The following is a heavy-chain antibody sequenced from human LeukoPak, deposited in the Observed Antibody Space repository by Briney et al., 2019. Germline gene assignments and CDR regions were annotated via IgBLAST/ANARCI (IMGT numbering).Heavy chain of an antibody. CDR1: GATFSSYA. J-gene: IGHJ6*03. Sequence: SVKFSCKASGATFSSYAISWVRQAPGQGLEWMGGIIPIFGTANYAQKVQGRVTITADESTSTAYMELSSLRSEDTAVYYCARVGTLGYYYYYMDVWGKGTTVTVSS. V-gene: IGHV1-69*01. CDR3: ARVGTLGYYYYYMDV. D-gene: IGHD3-10*01. CDR2: IIPIFGTA.